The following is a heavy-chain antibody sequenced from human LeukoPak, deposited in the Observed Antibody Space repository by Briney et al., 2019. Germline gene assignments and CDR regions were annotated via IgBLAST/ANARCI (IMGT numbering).Heavy chain of an antibody. D-gene: IGHD3-10*01. CDR2: MNPNSGNT. V-gene: IGHV1-8*01. Sequence: GASVKVSCKASGYTFTSYDINWVRQATGQGLEWMGWMNPNSGNTGYAQKFQCRVTMTRNTSISTAYMELSSLRSEDTAVYYCAREGLLWFGELLSTDYYYGMDVWGQGTTVTVSS. CDR3: AREGLLWFGELLSTDYYYGMDV. CDR1: GYTFTSYD. J-gene: IGHJ6*02.